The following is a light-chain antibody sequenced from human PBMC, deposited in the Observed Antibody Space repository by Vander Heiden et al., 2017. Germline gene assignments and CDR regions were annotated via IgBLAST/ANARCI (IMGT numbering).Light chain of an antibody. Sequence: DIVMTQSPDSLAVSLGERATINCKSSKSVLSSSNNKNYLAWYQQKPGQPPKLLIYWASTRESGVPDRFSGSGSGTDFTLTISSLQAEDVAVYYCQQYYSRFRRFGQGTKVEFK. CDR3: QQYYSRFRR. CDR2: WAS. V-gene: IGKV4-1*01. CDR1: KSVLSSSNNKNY. J-gene: IGKJ1*01.